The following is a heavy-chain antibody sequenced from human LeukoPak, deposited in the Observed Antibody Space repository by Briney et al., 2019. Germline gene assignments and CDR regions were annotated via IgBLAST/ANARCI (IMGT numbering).Heavy chain of an antibody. D-gene: IGHD3-16*02. J-gene: IGHJ4*02. V-gene: IGHV4-39*01. Sequence: SETLSLTCTVSGGSVSSGSYYWSWIRQPPGKGLEWIGEINHSGSTNYNPSLKSRVTISVDTSKNQFSLKLSSVTAADTAVYYCARQQPAYDYVWGSYPSSGFDYWGQGTLVTVSS. CDR3: ARQQPAYDYVWGSYPSSGFDY. CDR1: GGSVSSGSYY. CDR2: INHSGST.